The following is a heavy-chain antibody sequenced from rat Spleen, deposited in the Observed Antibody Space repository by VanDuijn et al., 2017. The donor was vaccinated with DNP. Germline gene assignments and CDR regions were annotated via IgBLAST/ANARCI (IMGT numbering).Heavy chain of an antibody. Sequence: EMQLQESGPGLLKPSQSLSLTCSVTGYPITSSYRWNWIRKFPGNKLEWMGSVNSAGTTNYNPSLKSRISITRDTSKNQLFLQVNSVTTEDTATYYCARWPGYNPPYAMDAWGQGTSVTVSS. J-gene: IGHJ4*01. CDR3: ARWPGYNPPYAMDA. D-gene: IGHD1-4*01. CDR2: VNSAGTT. CDR1: GYPITSSYR. V-gene: IGHV3-3*01.